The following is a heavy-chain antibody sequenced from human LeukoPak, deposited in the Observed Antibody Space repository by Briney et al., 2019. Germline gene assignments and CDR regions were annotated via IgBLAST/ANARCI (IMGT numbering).Heavy chain of an antibody. V-gene: IGHV3-23*01. J-gene: IGHJ4*02. Sequence: SGGSLRLSCAASGFTFSGYAMTWVRQAPGKGLEWVSSISSSGGSTYYADSVKGRFTISRDNSKSTLYLQMNSLRAEDTAVYYCAKAEAFNPYRSGSIVGYFENWGQGTLVTVSS. CDR2: ISSSGGST. CDR1: GFTFSGYA. D-gene: IGHD3-10*01. CDR3: AKAEAFNPYRSGSIVGYFEN.